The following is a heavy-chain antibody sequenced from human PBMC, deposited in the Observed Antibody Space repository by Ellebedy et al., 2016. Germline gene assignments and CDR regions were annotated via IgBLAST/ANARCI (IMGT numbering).Heavy chain of an antibody. V-gene: IGHV4-31*03. J-gene: IGHJ4*02. D-gene: IGHD3-3*01. Sequence: SETLSLXXTVSGGSISSGGYYWSWIRQHPGKGLEWIGYIYYSGSTNYNPSLKSRVTISVDTSKNQFSLKLSSVTAADTAVYYCARGITIFGVVIGYFDYWGQGTLVTVSS. CDR1: GGSISSGGYY. CDR2: IYYSGST. CDR3: ARGITIFGVVIGYFDY.